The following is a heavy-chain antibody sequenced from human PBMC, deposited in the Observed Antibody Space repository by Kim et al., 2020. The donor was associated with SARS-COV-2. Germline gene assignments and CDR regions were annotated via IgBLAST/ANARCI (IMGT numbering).Heavy chain of an antibody. CDR3: TRAAGSKTGMDV. J-gene: IGHJ6*02. Sequence: GSLRLSCSASGPTVSDPYMDWVRQAPGKGLEWVGRRRDKVNSYTTEYAASVKGRFTISRDESKNSLYLQMNSLETEDTAVYYCTRAAGSKTGMDVWGQGTTVTVSS. CDR1: GPTVSDPY. V-gene: IGHV3-72*01. D-gene: IGHD2-2*01. CDR2: RRDKVNSYTT.